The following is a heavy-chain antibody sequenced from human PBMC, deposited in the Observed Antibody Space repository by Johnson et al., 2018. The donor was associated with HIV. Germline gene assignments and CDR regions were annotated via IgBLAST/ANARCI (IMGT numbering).Heavy chain of an antibody. CDR2: ISSSGSTL. CDR3: ARAPPAPYGDYGAFDI. J-gene: IGHJ3*02. D-gene: IGHD4-17*01. CDR1: GFAFSDYF. Sequence: VQLVESGGGLVKPGGSLRLSCAASGFAFSDYFMSWIRQAPGKGLEWVSYISSSGSTLYYADSVKGRFTISRDNAKNSLYLQMNSLRAEDTAVYYCARAPPAPYGDYGAFDIWGQGTMVTVSS. V-gene: IGHV3-11*04.